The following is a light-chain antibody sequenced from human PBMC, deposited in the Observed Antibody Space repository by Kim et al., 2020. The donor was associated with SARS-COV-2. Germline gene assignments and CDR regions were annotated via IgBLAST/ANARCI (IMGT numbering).Light chain of an antibody. J-gene: IGKJ2*01. CDR2: GAS. Sequence: EIVMTQSPATLSVSPGERATLSCRASQSVSSNIAWYQQKPGQAPRLLIYGASTRATGIPARFSGSGSGTEFTLTISSLQSEDFAVYYCQQYNNWPPYTFGQGTKREI. CDR3: QQYNNWPPYT. CDR1: QSVSSN. V-gene: IGKV3-15*01.